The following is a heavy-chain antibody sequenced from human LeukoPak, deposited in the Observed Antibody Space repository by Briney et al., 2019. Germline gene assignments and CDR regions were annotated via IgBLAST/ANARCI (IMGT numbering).Heavy chain of an antibody. J-gene: IGHJ4*02. V-gene: IGHV3-23*01. CDR1: GFTFSSYA. Sequence: GGSLRLSCAASGFTFSSYAMGWVRQAPGTGLEWVSAISGSGGSTYYADSVKGRFTISRDNSKNTLYLQMNSLRAEDTAVYYCAKDLGYYDSSGNDYWGQGTLVTVSS. CDR3: AKDLGYYDSSGNDY. D-gene: IGHD3-22*01. CDR2: ISGSGGST.